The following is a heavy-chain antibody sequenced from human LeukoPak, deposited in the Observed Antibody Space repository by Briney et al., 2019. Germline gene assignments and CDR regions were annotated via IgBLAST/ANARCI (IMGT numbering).Heavy chain of an antibody. V-gene: IGHV4-34*01. J-gene: IGHJ4*02. CDR1: GGSFSGYY. Sequence: SETLSLTCAVYGGSFSGYYWSWIRQPPGKGLEWIGEINHSGSTNYNPSLKSRVTISVDTSKNQFSLKLSSVTAADTAVYYCARLSLTGLRLGEFDYCFDYWGQGTLVTVSS. CDR3: ARLSLTGLRLGEFDYCFDY. D-gene: IGHD3-16*01. CDR2: INHSGST.